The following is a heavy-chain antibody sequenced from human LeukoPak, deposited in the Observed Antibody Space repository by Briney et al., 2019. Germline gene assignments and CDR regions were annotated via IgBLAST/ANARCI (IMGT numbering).Heavy chain of an antibody. J-gene: IGHJ6*02. Sequence: SETLSLTCTVSGYSISSGYYWSWIRQPPGKGLEWIGYIYYSGSTYYNPSLKSRVTISVDTSKNQFSLKLSSVTAADTAVYYCARELPRRLPGYYYYGMDVWGQGTTVTVSS. CDR3: ARELPRRLPGYYYYGMDV. V-gene: IGHV4-30-4*01. CDR2: IYYSGST. CDR1: GYSISSGYY.